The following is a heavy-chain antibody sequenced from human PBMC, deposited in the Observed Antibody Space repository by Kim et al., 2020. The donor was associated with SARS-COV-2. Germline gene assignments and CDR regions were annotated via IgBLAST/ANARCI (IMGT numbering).Heavy chain of an antibody. V-gene: IGHV1-3*01. J-gene: IGHJ4*02. D-gene: IGHD3-10*01. Sequence: ASVKVSCKASGYTFTSYAMHWVRQAPGQRLEWMGWINAGNGNTKYSQKFQGRVTITRDTSASTAYMELSSLRSKDTAVYYCARDKRALLWFGLDYWGQGTLVTVSS. CDR1: GYTFTSYA. CDR3: ARDKRALLWFGLDY. CDR2: INAGNGNT.